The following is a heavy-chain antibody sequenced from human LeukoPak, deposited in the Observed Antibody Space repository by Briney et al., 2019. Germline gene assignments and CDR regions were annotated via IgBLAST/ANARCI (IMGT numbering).Heavy chain of an antibody. J-gene: IGHJ4*02. CDR1: GYTFTSYY. V-gene: IGHV1-46*01. Sequence: ASVKVSCKASGYTFTSYYMHWVRQAPGQGLEWMGIINPSGGSTSYAQKFQGRVTMTRDTSTSTVYMGLSSLRSEDTAVYYCARVPGNYYDSSGYKYYFDYWGQGTLVTVSS. D-gene: IGHD3-22*01. CDR2: INPSGGST. CDR3: ARVPGNYYDSSGYKYYFDY.